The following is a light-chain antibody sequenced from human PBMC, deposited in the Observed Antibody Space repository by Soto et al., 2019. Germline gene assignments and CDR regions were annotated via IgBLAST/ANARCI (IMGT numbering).Light chain of an antibody. V-gene: IGKV4-1*01. J-gene: IGKJ1*01. CDR3: QQYYDTPPT. Sequence: DIVMTQSPDSLAVSLGEMATINCKSSQSVLYSSNNRNYLAWYQQKPGQPPKVIIRWASTRESGVPDRFSGSGSETDFTLTISSLQAEDVAVDYCQQYYDTPPTVGQGNKVEIK. CDR2: WAS. CDR1: QSVLYSSNNRNY.